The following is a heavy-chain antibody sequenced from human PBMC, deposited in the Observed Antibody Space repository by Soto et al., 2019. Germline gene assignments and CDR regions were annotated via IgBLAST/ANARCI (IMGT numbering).Heavy chain of an antibody. CDR1: GFAFANYA. Sequence: EVQLLDSGGDSVQPGGSLRLSCAASGFAFANYAMTWVRQASGKGLEWVSTIGGGGGSTYYADPVRGRFTISRDNSKNTVYLQMNSLRAEDTAVYFCAKERLARGADYWGQGALVTVSS. CDR3: AKERLARGADY. J-gene: IGHJ4*02. V-gene: IGHV3-23*01. CDR2: IGGGGGST. D-gene: IGHD6-6*01.